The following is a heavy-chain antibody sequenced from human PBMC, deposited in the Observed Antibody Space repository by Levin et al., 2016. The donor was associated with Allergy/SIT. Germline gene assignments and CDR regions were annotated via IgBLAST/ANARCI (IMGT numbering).Heavy chain of an antibody. V-gene: IGHV4-59*13. CDR2: ISYSGST. J-gene: IGHJ4*02. Sequence: SETLSLTCTVSGASISAFYWSWIRQPPGKGLEWIGYISYSGSTGRSPSLKSRVTISIDRSKNQFSLKLSSVMAADTAVYFCAREPMLGFWSGYFDYWGQGTLVTVSS. CDR3: AREPMLGFWSGYFDY. CDR1: GASISAFY. D-gene: IGHD3-3*01.